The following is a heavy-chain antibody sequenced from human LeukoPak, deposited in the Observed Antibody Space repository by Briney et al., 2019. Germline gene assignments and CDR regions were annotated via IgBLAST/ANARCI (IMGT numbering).Heavy chain of an antibody. Sequence: SETLSLTCNVSGYSISSGYYWAWIRQAPGKGLEWIGSIYHSGYTHYNPSLKGRVTISVDTSKNDFSLKLSSVAAADTAIYYCARDLNPTHYFDYWGQGTLVTVSS. CDR1: GYSISSGYY. CDR2: IYHSGYT. J-gene: IGHJ4*02. CDR3: ARDLNPTHYFDY. V-gene: IGHV4-38-2*02.